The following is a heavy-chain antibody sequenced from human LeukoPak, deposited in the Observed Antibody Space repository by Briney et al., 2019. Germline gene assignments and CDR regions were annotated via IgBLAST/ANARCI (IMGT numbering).Heavy chain of an antibody. CDR2: IKSKTDGGTT. CDR3: EYSGYDDYYYGMDV. CDR1: GFTFSSYW. J-gene: IGHJ6*02. D-gene: IGHD5-12*01. Sequence: PGGSLRLSCAASGFTFSSYWMSWVRQAPGKGLEWVGRIKSKTDGGTTDYAAPVKGRFTISRDDSKNTLYLQMNSLKTEDTAVYYCEYSGYDDYYYGMDVWGQGTTVTVSS. V-gene: IGHV3-15*01.